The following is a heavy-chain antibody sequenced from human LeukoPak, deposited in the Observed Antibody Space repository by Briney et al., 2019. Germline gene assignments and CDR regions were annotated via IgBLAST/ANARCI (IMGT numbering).Heavy chain of an antibody. D-gene: IGHD3-16*02. CDR2: IYYSGST. V-gene: IGHV4-59*01. CDR1: GGSISSYY. Sequence: SETLSLTCTVSGGSISSYYWSWIRQPPGKGLEWIGYIYYSGSTNYNPSLKSRVTISVDTSKNQFSLKLSSVTAADTAVYYCARHGLYVWGSYRSFYYFDYWGQGTLVTVSS. CDR3: ARHGLYVWGSYRSFYYFDY. J-gene: IGHJ4*02.